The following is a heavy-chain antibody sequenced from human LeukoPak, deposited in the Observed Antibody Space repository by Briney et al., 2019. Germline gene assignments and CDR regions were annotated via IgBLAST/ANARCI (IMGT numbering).Heavy chain of an antibody. CDR2: ISSSGSTI. J-gene: IGHJ6*03. CDR3: ARREDIVVVPAAGRSDYYYYMDV. D-gene: IGHD2-2*01. V-gene: IGHV3-11*01. Sequence: PGGSLRLSCAASGFTFSVYYMSWIRQAPGKGLEWVSYISSSGSTIYYADSVKGRFTISRDNAKNSLYLQMNSLRAEDTAVYYCARREDIVVVPAAGRSDYYYYMDVWGKGTTVTISS. CDR1: GFTFSVYY.